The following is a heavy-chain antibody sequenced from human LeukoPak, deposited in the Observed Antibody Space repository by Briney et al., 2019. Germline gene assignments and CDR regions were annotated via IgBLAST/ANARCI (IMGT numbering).Heavy chain of an antibody. V-gene: IGHV3-30*03. J-gene: IGHJ6*02. CDR3: ARGTTVTDYYYYYGMDV. D-gene: IGHD4-11*01. CDR2: ISYDGSNQ. CDR1: GFTFSSYG. Sequence: GGSLRLSCAASGFTFSSYGMHWVRQAPGMGLEWVAIISYDGSNQYYADSVKGRFTISRDNAKNSLYLQMNSLRAEDTAVYYCARGTTVTDYYYYYGMDVWGQGTTVTVSS.